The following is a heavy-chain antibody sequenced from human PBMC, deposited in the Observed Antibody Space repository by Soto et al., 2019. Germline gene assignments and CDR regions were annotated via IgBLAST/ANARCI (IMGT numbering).Heavy chain of an antibody. CDR1: GFTFSGYG. CDR3: AREIQLWSYYFDY. V-gene: IGHV3-33*01. D-gene: IGHD5-18*01. Sequence: GGSLRLSCAASGFTFSGYGMHWVRQAPGKGLEWVAVIWYDGSNKYYADSVKGRFTISRDNSKNTLYLQMNSLRAEDTAVYYCAREIQLWSYYFDYWGQGTLVTVSS. J-gene: IGHJ4*02. CDR2: IWYDGSNK.